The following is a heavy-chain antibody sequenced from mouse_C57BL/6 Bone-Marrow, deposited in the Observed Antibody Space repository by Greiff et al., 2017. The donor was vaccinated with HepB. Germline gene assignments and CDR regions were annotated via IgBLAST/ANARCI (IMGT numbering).Heavy chain of an antibody. CDR2: IRLKSDNYAT. CDR3: TIYYGSSYGGFYAMDY. CDR1: GFTFSNYW. D-gene: IGHD1-1*01. J-gene: IGHJ4*01. Sequence: EVMLVESGGGLVQPGGSMKLSCVASGFTFSNYWMNWVRQSPEKGLEWVAQIRLKSDNYATHYAESVKGRFTISRDDSKSSVYLQMNNLRAEDTGIYYCTIYYGSSYGGFYAMDYWGQGTSVTVSS. V-gene: IGHV6-3*01.